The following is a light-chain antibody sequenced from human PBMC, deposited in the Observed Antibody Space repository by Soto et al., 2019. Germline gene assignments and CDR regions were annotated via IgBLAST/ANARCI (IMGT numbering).Light chain of an antibody. CDR3: QQCHATPLT. Sequence: DIQMTQSPSFLPASVGDRVTITCRASQAISNYLNWYQQKPGKAPNLLIFGAKTLQSGVPSRFSGSGYGTDFTLTITTLQPEDVGMYYCQQCHATPLTFGQGTRLDI. CDR1: QAISNY. CDR2: GAK. J-gene: IGKJ5*01. V-gene: IGKV1-39*01.